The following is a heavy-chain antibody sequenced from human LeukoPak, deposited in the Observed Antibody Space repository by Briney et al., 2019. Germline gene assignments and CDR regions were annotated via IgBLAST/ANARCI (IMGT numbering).Heavy chain of an antibody. CDR1: GGSISSYY. J-gene: IGHJ3*02. D-gene: IGHD2-15*01. Sequence: TSETLSLTCTVSGGSISSYYWSWIRQPPGKGLEWIGYIYYSGSTNYNPSLKSRVTISVDTSKNQFSLKLSSVTAADTAVYYCARDGGGDSDAFDIWGQGTMVTVSS. CDR2: IYYSGST. V-gene: IGHV4-59*01. CDR3: ARDGGGDSDAFDI.